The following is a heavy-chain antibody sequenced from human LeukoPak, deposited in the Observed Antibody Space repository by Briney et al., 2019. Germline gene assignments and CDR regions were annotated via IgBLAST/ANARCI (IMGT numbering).Heavy chain of an antibody. J-gene: IGHJ4*02. V-gene: IGHV3-21*01. CDR2: FGTRSTSI. CDR3: AREVSEGFDF. CDR1: GFTFSSSA. D-gene: IGHD3-22*01. Sequence: GGSLRLSCAASGFTFSSSAMSWVRQAPGKGLEWVSSFGTRSTSIYHAGSVKGRFAISRDNAKNSLYLQMNSLRAEDTALYYCAREVSEGFDFWGQGTLVTVSS.